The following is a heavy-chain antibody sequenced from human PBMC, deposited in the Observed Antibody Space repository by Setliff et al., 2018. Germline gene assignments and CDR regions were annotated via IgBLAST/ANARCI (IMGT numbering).Heavy chain of an antibody. CDR3: VGRDFSGGDS. CDR2: IYYSGTT. V-gene: IGHV4-34*01. D-gene: IGHD6-25*01. CDR1: GGSFSGYY. Sequence: PSETLSLTCAVYGGSFSGYYWGWIRQPPGKGLEWIGSIYYSGTTNYNPSLKSRVTISISADTSNKSFSLNLFSVTAADTAVYYCVGRDFSGGDSWGHGTLVTVSS. J-gene: IGHJ5*01.